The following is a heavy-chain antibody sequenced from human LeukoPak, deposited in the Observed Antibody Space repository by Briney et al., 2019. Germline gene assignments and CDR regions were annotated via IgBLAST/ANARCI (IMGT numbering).Heavy chain of an antibody. D-gene: IGHD1-26*01. CDR2: ISSSSSYI. CDR1: GFTFSSYS. Sequence: GGSLRLSCVASGFTFSSYSMNWVRQAPGKGLEWVSSISSSSSYIYYADSVKGRFTISRDNAKNSLYLQMNSLRAEDTAVYYCARDRGGSYYDPSASFDYWGQGTLVTVSS. CDR3: ARDRGGSYYDPSASFDY. J-gene: IGHJ4*02. V-gene: IGHV3-21*01.